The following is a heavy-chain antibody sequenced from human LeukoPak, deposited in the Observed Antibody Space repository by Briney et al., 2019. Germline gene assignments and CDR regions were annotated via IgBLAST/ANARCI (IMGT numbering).Heavy chain of an antibody. CDR3: AKAITAVAGYDAFDA. V-gene: IGHV3-9*01. J-gene: IGHJ3*01. D-gene: IGHD6-19*01. Sequence: PGGSLRLSCVASGFKFDDFAMFWVRQVPGKGLDWVAHVSWSGAQTGYADSVKGRFTISRDNAKNSLFLEMDSLRSEDTAFYFCAKAITAVAGYDAFDAWGQGTKVIVSS. CDR1: GFKFDDFA. CDR2: VSWSGAQT.